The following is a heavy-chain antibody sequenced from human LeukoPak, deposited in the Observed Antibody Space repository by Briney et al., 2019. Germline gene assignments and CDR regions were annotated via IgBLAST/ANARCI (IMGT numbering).Heavy chain of an antibody. CDR3: ARDYYDISGFGAFDI. Sequence: VASVKVSCKASGYTFTAYYMHWVRQAPGQGLEWMGWINPNSGGTNYAQKFQGRVTMTRDTSISTAYMELSRLRSDDMAVYYCARDYYDISGFGAFDIWGQGTMVTVSS. J-gene: IGHJ3*02. CDR1: GYTFTAYY. CDR2: INPNSGGT. V-gene: IGHV1-2*02. D-gene: IGHD3-22*01.